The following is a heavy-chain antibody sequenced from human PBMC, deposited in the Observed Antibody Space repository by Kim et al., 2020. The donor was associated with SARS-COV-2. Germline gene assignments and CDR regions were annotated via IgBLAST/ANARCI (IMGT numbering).Heavy chain of an antibody. J-gene: IGHJ3*02. Sequence: SVKVSCKASGGTFSSYAISWVRQAPGQGLEWMGRIIPILGIANYAQKFQGRVTITADKSTSTAYMELSSLRSEDTAVYYCARNGVKPPHCTNGVCYSGAFDIWGQGTMVTVSS. V-gene: IGHV1-69*04. CDR2: IIPILGIA. CDR3: ARNGVKPPHCTNGVCYSGAFDI. CDR1: GGTFSSYA. D-gene: IGHD2-8*01.